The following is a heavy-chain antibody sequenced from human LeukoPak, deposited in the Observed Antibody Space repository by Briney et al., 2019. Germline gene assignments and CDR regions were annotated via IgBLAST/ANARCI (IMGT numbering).Heavy chain of an antibody. D-gene: IGHD5-12*01. Sequence: GESLKICCECSCYSFSSYLISCVRQMAGKGVGLMGRIDPSDSYTNYTPSFQFNVTISADKSISTAYLQCSSLKASDTAMYYCAILIVATITLATDFDYWGQGTLVTVSS. CDR1: CYSFSSYL. V-gene: IGHV5-10-1*01. J-gene: IGHJ4*02. CDR3: AILIVATITLATDFDY. CDR2: IDPSDSYT.